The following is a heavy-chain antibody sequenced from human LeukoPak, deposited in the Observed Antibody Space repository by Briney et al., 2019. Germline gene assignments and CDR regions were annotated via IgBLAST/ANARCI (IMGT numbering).Heavy chain of an antibody. J-gene: IGHJ4*02. CDR3: ARDRFGAFDY. Sequence: SETLSLTCTVSGGSISSYYWSWIRQPPGKGLEWIGYIYYSGSTNYNPSLNSRVTISVDTSKNQFSLKLSSVTAADTAVYYCARDRFGAFDYWGQGTLVTVSS. CDR1: GGSISSYY. D-gene: IGHD3-16*01. V-gene: IGHV4-59*01. CDR2: IYYSGST.